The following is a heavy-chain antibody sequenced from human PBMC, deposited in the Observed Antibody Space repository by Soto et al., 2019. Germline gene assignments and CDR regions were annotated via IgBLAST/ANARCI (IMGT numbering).Heavy chain of an antibody. CDR3: ARDYLSSKLSLSYLDF. V-gene: IGHV1-46*01. D-gene: IGHD2-2*01. J-gene: IGHJ4*02. CDR1: GYSFISHY. Sequence: QVQLVQSGAEVTRPGASVKVSCNASGYSFISHYIHWVRQAPGQGLEWMGFINPSGGSATLAQKFQGRVTMTRDTSTSTVYMELTILRSEDAAVYYCARDYLSSKLSLSYLDFWGQGTLVTVSS. CDR2: INPSGGSA.